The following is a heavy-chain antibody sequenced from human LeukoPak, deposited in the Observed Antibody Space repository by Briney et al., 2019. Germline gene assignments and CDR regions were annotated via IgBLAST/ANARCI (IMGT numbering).Heavy chain of an antibody. CDR3: AKDPIWWNYFDY. CDR2: ISYDGSNK. J-gene: IGHJ4*02. D-gene: IGHD2-8*02. Sequence: PGGSLRLSCAASGFTFSRHGMHRVRQAPGKGLEWVAVISYDGSNKHYADSVKGRFTISRDNSKNTLYLQMNSLRAEDTAVYYCAKDPIWWNYFDYWGQGTLVTVSS. CDR1: GFTFSRHG. V-gene: IGHV3-30*18.